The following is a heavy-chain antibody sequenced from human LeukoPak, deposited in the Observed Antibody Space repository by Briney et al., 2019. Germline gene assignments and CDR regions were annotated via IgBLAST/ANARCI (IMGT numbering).Heavy chain of an antibody. J-gene: IGHJ3*02. D-gene: IGHD3-9*01. V-gene: IGHV3-23*01. CDR1: GITFSSYA. CDR2: ISGSAGST. Sequence: GGSLRLSCAASGITFSSYAMSWVRQAPGKGLEWVSAISGSAGSTYYADSVKGRFTISRDNSKNTLYLQMNSLRAEDTAVYYCAKWFGINILTGYDAFDIWGQGTKVTVSS. CDR3: AKWFGINILTGYDAFDI.